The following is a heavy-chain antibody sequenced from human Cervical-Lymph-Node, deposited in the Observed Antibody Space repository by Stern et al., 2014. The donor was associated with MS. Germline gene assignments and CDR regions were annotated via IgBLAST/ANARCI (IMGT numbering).Heavy chain of an antibody. V-gene: IGHV7-4-1*02. CDR1: GYTFTNYV. CDR2: INTTTGNP. J-gene: IGHJ4*02. CDR3: ARDPQGLDY. Sequence: VHLVESGSEVKKPGASVKVSCKASGYTFTNYVMNWVRQAPGQGLEWMGWINTTTGNPTYAQAFTGRFVFSLDTSVSTAYLQISSLKAEDTAVYYCARDPQGLDYWGQGTLVTVSS.